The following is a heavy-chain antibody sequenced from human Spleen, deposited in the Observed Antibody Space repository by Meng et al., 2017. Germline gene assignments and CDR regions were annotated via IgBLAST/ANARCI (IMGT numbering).Heavy chain of an antibody. Sequence: GGSLRLSCAVSGLTFSNSEMNWVRQAPGKGLEWVAYISNSGSVSYYADSVKGRFTISRDNAKNSLFLQMNSLRDEDTAVYYCASTYGDYFGWYYFDYWGQGTLVTVSS. V-gene: IGHV3-48*03. J-gene: IGHJ4*02. CDR1: GLTFSNSE. CDR3: ASTYGDYFGWYYFDY. CDR2: ISNSGSVS. D-gene: IGHD4-17*01.